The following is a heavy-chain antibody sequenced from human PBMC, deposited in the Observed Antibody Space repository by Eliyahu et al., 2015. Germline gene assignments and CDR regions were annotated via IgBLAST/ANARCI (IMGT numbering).Heavy chain of an antibody. Sequence: EVQLVQSGAEMKKPGESLKISCKASGYSFXSYWIGGWVRQMPGKGLEWMGLIYPSDFDTKYSPSFQGQVTISVDRSINTAYLQWSSLKASDTAMYYCVRQDGYCDSTDCYAGWLDPWGQGTLVTVSS. CDR2: IYPSDFDT. CDR3: VRQDGYCDSTDCYAGWLDP. J-gene: IGHJ5*02. V-gene: IGHV5-51*01. CDR1: GYSFXSYW. D-gene: IGHD2-2*03.